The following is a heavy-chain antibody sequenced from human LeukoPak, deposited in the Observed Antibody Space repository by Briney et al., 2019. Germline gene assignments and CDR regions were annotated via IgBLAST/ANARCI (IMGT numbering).Heavy chain of an antibody. CDR1: GFTFSSYA. D-gene: IGHD3-22*01. Sequence: GGSLRLSCAASGFTFSSYAMSWVRQAPGKGLEWVSAISGSGGSTHYADSVKGRFTISRDNSKNTLYLQMNSLRAEDTAVYYCAKARYDSSGYYLDYWGQGTLVTVSS. CDR3: AKARYDSSGYYLDY. CDR2: ISGSGGST. V-gene: IGHV3-23*01. J-gene: IGHJ4*02.